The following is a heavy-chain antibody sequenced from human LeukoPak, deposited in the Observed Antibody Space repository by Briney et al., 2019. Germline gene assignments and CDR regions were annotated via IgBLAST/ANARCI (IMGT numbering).Heavy chain of an antibody. J-gene: IGHJ5*02. Sequence: SETLSLTCAVYGGSFSGYYWSWIRQPPGKGLEWIGEINHSGSTNYNPSLKSRVTISVDTSKNQFSLKLSSVPAADTAVYYCARGIVVVPAAIYRLLNWFDPWGQGTLVTVSS. CDR3: ARGIVVVPAAIYRLLNWFDP. D-gene: IGHD2-2*02. CDR2: INHSGST. V-gene: IGHV4-34*01. CDR1: GGSFSGYY.